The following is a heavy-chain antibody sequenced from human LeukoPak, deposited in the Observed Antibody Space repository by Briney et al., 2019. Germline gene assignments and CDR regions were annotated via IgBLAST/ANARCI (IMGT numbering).Heavy chain of an antibody. CDR2: INPNRGGT. V-gene: IGHV1-2*02. CDR1: GYTFTGYY. Sequence: ASVKVSCKASGYTFTGYYMHWVRQAPGQGLEWMGWINPNRGGTNYAQKLQGRVTMPRDTSISAAYMELSRLRSDDTAVYYCARGRKPFSGTAIYSWNWFDPWGRGTLVTVAS. J-gene: IGHJ5*02. CDR3: ARGRKPFSGTAIYSWNWFDP. D-gene: IGHD1-26*01.